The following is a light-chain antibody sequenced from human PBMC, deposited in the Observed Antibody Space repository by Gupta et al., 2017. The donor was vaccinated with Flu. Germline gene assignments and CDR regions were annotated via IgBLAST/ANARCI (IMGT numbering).Light chain of an antibody. Sequence: TSSDVGNHNFVSWYQQHPAKVPKLIIYRGSQRPSVVSNRFSGSKSGNTASLTISGLQGEDEADYHCCAYAGTSAMVFGGGTKVTVL. V-gene: IGLV2-23*01. CDR2: RGS. J-gene: IGLJ2*01. CDR3: CAYAGTSAMV. CDR1: SSDVGNHNF.